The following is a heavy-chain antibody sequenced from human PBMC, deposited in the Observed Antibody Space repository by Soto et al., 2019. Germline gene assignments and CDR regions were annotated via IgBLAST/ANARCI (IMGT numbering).Heavy chain of an antibody. CDR3: TRGPPRVQWFDP. CDR1: GGAVSSGTYY. Sequence: SETLSLTCTVSGGAVSSGTYYWSWIRQPPGKGLEWIGHIYSTGSTNYNPSLKSRVTMSLDTSRNQFSLKLSSVTAADTAVYYCTRGPPRVQWFDPW. V-gene: IGHV4-61*01. CDR2: IYSTGST. J-gene: IGHJ5*02.